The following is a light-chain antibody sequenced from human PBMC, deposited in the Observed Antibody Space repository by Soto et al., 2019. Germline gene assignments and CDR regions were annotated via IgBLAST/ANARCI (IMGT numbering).Light chain of an antibody. J-gene: IGLJ1*01. CDR1: SGDVGSYNR. CDR2: EVT. CDR3: AAWDDSLNGFYV. V-gene: IGLV2-14*01. Sequence: QSALTKPASVSGSPGQSITISCPGTSGDVGSYNRASWYQQHPGKAPKLIIYEVTDRPSGVSNRLSGSQSGTSASLAISGLQSEDEADYYCAAWDDSLNGFYVFRTGNKVTVL.